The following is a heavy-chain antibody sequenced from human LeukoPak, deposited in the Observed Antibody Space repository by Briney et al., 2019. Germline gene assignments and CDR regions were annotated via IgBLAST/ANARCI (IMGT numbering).Heavy chain of an antibody. CDR2: IYTSGTT. V-gene: IGHV4-61*02. Sequence: SETLSLTCTVSGGSISSGSYYWSWIRQPAGKGLEWIGRIYTSGTTNYNPSLKSRVTISVDTSKNQFSLKLSSVTAAGTAVYYCARDPWFYYDSGGYFQTWGQGTLVAVSS. CDR1: GGSISSGSYY. D-gene: IGHD3-22*01. CDR3: ARDPWFYYDSGGYFQT. J-gene: IGHJ4*02.